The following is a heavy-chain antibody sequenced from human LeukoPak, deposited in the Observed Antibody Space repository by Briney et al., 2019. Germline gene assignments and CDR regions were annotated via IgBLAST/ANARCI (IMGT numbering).Heavy chain of an antibody. CDR2: INPSGGST. D-gene: IGHD1-26*01. V-gene: IGHV1-46*01. Sequence: ASVKVSCKASGYTFTSDYMHWVRQALGQGLEWMGRINPSGGSTNYAQKFQGRVTITADESTSTAYMELSSLRSEDTAVYYCARGEDYWGQGTLVTVSS. CDR3: ARGEDY. J-gene: IGHJ4*02. CDR1: GYTFTSDY.